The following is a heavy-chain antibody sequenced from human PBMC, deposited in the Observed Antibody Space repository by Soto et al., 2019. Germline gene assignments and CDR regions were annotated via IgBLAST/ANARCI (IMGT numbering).Heavy chain of an antibody. J-gene: IGHJ4*02. CDR1: GANINSTSFY. Sequence: SETQSLTCTVSGANINSTSFYWGWIRQPPGKGLEWIGSIFHSGRTHYNPSLKSRVTLSVDTSRSQVSLEVGSVTAADTAVYYCVRQASKVWGAYPQATNFWGQGTLVTVSS. CDR2: IFHSGRT. V-gene: IGHV4-39*01. D-gene: IGHD3-16*02. CDR3: VRQASKVWGAYPQATNF.